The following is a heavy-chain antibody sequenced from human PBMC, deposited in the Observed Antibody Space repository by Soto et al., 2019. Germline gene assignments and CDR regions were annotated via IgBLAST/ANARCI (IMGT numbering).Heavy chain of an antibody. V-gene: IGHV3-30*03. CDR1: GFTFSSYG. D-gene: IGHD2-21*01. J-gene: IGHJ6*03. Sequence: GGSLRLSCAASGFTFSSYGMHWVRQAPGKGLEWVAVISYDGSNKYYADSVKGRFTISRDNSKNTLYLQMNSLRAEDTAVYYCARGGISHWAYFYYMDVWDRGTTVTVSS. CDR3: ARGGISHWAYFYYMDV. CDR2: ISYDGSNK.